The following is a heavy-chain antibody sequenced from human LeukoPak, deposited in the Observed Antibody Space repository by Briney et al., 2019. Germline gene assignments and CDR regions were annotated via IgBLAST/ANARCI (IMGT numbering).Heavy chain of an antibody. V-gene: IGHV3-48*04. CDR1: GFTFSSYS. Sequence: PGGSLRLSCAASGFTFSSYSMNWVRQAPGKGLEWVSYISSSSSTIYYADSVKGRFTISRDNAKNTLYLQMNSLRAEDTAVYYCARDRHIVVVTATQIPDAFDIWGQGTMVTVSS. J-gene: IGHJ3*02. CDR2: ISSSSSTI. D-gene: IGHD2-21*02. CDR3: ARDRHIVVVTATQIPDAFDI.